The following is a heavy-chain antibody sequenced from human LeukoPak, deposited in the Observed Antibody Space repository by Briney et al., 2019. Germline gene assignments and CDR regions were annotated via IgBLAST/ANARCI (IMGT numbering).Heavy chain of an antibody. CDR1: GGSISSGGYY. Sequence: SETLSLTCTVSGGSISSGGYYWSWIRQPPGKGLEWIGYIYHSGSTYYNPSLKSRVTISVDRSKNQFSLKLSSVTAADTAVYYCARDSGYSGYDGFDYWGQGTLVTVSS. CDR2: IYHSGST. J-gene: IGHJ4*02. V-gene: IGHV4-30-2*01. CDR3: ARDSGYSGYDGFDY. D-gene: IGHD5-12*01.